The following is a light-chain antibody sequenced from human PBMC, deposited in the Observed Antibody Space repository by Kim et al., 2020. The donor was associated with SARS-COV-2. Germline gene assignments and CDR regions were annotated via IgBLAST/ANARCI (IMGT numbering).Light chain of an antibody. CDR1: ALAKKY. Sequence: PVQTARITCSGDALAKKYVCWYHQKSGLAPVLVIYEDINRPSGIPERVSGSSLGTMATLTISGAHVDDEADYYCLSTDSSGDHVVFGGGTQLTVL. V-gene: IGLV3-10*01. CDR3: LSTDSSGDHVV. CDR2: EDI. J-gene: IGLJ3*02.